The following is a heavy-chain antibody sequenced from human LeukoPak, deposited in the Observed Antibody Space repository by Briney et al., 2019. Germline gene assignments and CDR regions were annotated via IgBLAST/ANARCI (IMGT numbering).Heavy chain of an antibody. J-gene: IGHJ3*02. V-gene: IGHV3-33*01. Sequence: PGRSLRLSCAASGFTFSSYGMHWVRQAPGKGLEWVAVIWYDGSNKYYADSVKGRFTISRDNSKNTLYLQMNSLRAEDTAVYYCARQYYGGDAFDIWGQGTMVTVSS. D-gene: IGHD4-23*01. CDR3: ARQYYGGDAFDI. CDR2: IWYDGSNK. CDR1: GFTFSSYG.